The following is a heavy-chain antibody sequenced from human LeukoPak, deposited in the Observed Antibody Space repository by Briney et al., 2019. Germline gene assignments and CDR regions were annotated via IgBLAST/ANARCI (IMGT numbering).Heavy chain of an antibody. Sequence: GESLKISCKGSANGFTSYWISWLRQMPGKGLEWMGRIDPSDSDTNYSPSFRGHVTISVDKSINTAYLQWSSLKASDIAIYYCARLARDYYGSGFGYWGQGSLVTVSS. V-gene: IGHV5-10-1*01. CDR1: ANGFTSYW. CDR3: ARLARDYYGSGFGY. J-gene: IGHJ4*02. D-gene: IGHD3-10*01. CDR2: IDPSDSDT.